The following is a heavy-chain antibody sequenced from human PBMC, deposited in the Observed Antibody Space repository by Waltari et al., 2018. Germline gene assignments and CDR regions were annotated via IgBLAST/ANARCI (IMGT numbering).Heavy chain of an antibody. CDR3: AALGPDII. D-gene: IGHD1-26*01. CDR2: MGAAGDA. J-gene: IGHJ4*01. V-gene: IGHV3-13*01. CDR1: GFPFSTSD. Sequence: EVHLVDSGGGLVQTGGYLRLSCAASGFPFSTSDVHWVRQNTGKRLEWVSAMGAAGDAYYLHSVRGRFTISRDNAKNSFYLQMNSLRADDTAVYFCAALGPDIIWGQGAMVTVSS.